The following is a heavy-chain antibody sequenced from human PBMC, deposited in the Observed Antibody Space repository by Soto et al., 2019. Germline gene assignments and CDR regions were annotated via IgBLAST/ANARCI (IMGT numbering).Heavy chain of an antibody. J-gene: IGHJ4*02. CDR1: GGTFSRHA. V-gene: IGHV1-69*01. Sequence: QVQLVQSGAEVRKPGSSVKVSCKASGGTFSRHAISWVRQAPGQGLEWMGGIIHIFGTANHAQKFQGRVKIIAEESTSTVYMELSSLRSEDTAMYYCARGWGYDSNDYYYAYWGQGTLVIVSS. CDR2: IIHIFGTA. CDR3: ARGWGYDSNDYYYAY. D-gene: IGHD3-22*01.